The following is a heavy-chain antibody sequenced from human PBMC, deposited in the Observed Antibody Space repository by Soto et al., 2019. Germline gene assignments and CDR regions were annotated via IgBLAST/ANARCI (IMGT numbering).Heavy chain of an antibody. CDR3: ARGGSIAEPSDY. CDR2: IIHICGTA. D-gene: IGHD6-13*01. J-gene: IGHJ4*01. CDR1: GGTFRSYA. V-gene: IGHV1-69*01. Sequence: QVQLVQSGAEVKKPRSSVKVSCKASGGTFRSYAISWVRQAPGHGLAWMGGIIHICGTANCAQKFQGRVTITADESTSTACMEVSSLRSEDTPVYYCARGGSIAEPSDYWGQGTLVTVSS.